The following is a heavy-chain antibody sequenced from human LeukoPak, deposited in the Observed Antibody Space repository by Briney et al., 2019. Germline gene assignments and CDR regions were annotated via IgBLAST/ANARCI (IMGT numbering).Heavy chain of an antibody. CDR2: INHSGST. Sequence: PSETLSLTCAVYGGSFSGYYWSWIRQPPGKGLEWIGEINHSGSTNYNPSLKSRVTISVDTSKNHFSLKLSSVTAADTAVYFCARVFYFDSARVDPWGQGTLVTVSS. J-gene: IGHJ5*02. D-gene: IGHD3-22*01. V-gene: IGHV4-34*01. CDR1: GGSFSGYY. CDR3: ARVFYFDSARVDP.